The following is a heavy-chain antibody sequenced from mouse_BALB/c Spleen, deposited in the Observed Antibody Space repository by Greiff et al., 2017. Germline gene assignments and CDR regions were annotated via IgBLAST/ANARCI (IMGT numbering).Heavy chain of an antibody. D-gene: IGHD1-1*01. CDR2: ISYSGST. CDR1: GYSITSDYA. Sequence: EVKLMESGPGLVKPSQSLSLTCTVTGYSITSDYAWNWIRQFPGNKLEWMGYISYSGSTSYNPSLKSRISITRDTSKNQFFLQLNSVTTEDTATYYCARWFSYYYGSSIYAMDYWGQGTSVTVSS. CDR3: ARWFSYYYGSSIYAMDY. V-gene: IGHV3-2*02. J-gene: IGHJ4*01.